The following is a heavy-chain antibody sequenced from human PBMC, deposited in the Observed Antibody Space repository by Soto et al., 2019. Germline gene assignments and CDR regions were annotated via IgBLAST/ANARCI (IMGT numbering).Heavy chain of an antibody. J-gene: IGHJ6*02. V-gene: IGHV3-11*01. Sequence: QVQLVESGGGLVKPGGSLRLSCAASGLTFSDHYMTWIRQAPGKGLEWISYISSSAGTIYYADSVKGRFTISRDNAKNSLYLQMTNLRAEDTAVYYCARAPYFGSGTYYYYALEVWGQWTTVTVSS. D-gene: IGHD3-10*01. CDR3: ARAPYFGSGTYYYYALEV. CDR1: GLTFSDHY. CDR2: ISSSAGTI.